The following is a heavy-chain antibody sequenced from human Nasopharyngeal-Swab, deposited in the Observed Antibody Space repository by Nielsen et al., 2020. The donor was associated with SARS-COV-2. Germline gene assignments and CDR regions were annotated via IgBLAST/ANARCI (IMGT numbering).Heavy chain of an antibody. V-gene: IGHV4-34*01. CDR2: INHSGST. CDR3: AKKEDY. CDR1: GASFSGYY. J-gene: IGHJ4*02. Sequence: GPLRPPCAVYGASFSGYYWRWIRQPPGKGLEWIGAINHSGSTNSNPSLKSRVTISVDTSKNQFSLKLSSVTAADTAVYYCAKKEDYWGQGTLVTVSS.